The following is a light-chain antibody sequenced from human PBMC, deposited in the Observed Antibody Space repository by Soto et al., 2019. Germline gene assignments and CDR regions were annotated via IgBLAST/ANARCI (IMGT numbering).Light chain of an antibody. Sequence: DIVLTQSPGTLSLSPGERATLSCRASQTVSSNYLSWYQQKPGQTPRLLIYGASSRAAGIPDRFSGSGSGTDITLTISRLEPEDFAVYYCQQYGSSPFTFGGGTKVEIK. V-gene: IGKV3-20*01. CDR2: GAS. CDR3: QQYGSSPFT. J-gene: IGKJ4*01. CDR1: QTVSSNY.